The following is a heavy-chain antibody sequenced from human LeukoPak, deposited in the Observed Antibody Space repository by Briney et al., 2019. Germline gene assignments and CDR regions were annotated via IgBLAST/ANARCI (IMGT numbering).Heavy chain of an antibody. CDR1: GYSFSKSW. CDR2: IYPGDSET. CDR3: ARRSQTHDAFDV. J-gene: IGHJ3*01. D-gene: IGHD1-26*01. Sequence: GESLKISCKGSGYSFSKSWIAWVRQMPGKGLEWMGIIYPGDSETRYRPSFQGQVTISADKSISTAYLQWSSLKASDTAMCYCARRSQTHDAFDVWGLGTMVTVSS. V-gene: IGHV5-51*01.